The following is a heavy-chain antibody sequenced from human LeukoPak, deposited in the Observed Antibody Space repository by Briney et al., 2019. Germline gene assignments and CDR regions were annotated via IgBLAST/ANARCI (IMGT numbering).Heavy chain of an antibody. V-gene: IGHV1-8*01. CDR3: ARNVWFGEYWFDY. D-gene: IGHD3-10*01. CDR1: GYTFTSYD. J-gene: IGHJ4*02. CDR2: MNPNSGNT. Sequence: ASVKVSCKASGYTFTSYDINWVRQATGQGLEWMGWMNPNSGNTGYAQKFQGRATMTRNTSISTAYMELSSLRSEDTAVYYCARNVWFGEYWFDYWGQGTLVTVSS.